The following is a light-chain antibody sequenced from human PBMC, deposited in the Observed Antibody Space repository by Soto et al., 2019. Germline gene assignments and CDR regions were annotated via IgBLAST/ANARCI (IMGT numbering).Light chain of an antibody. CDR2: GAS. CDR3: KQPGSSPIT. V-gene: IGKV3-20*01. CDR1: QTFIHNY. Sequence: IVYTKSPDTLSLSPGDRATLSCKASQTFIHNYLAWLQQKPGRTPGLLVYGASNGATGIPDRFSGSGSGTDFTLTISRLEAEDFAVYYCKQPGSSPITFGQGTRLEIK. J-gene: IGKJ5*01.